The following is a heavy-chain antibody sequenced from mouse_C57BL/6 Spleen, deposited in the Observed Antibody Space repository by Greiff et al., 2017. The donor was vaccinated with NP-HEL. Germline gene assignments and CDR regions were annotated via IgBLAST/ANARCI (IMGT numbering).Heavy chain of an antibody. V-gene: IGHV1-80*01. D-gene: IGHD6-5*01. J-gene: IGHJ4*01. CDR2: IYPGDGDT. CDR3: ARGSSLYAMDY. CDR1: GYAFSSYW. Sequence: VQLQQSGAELVKPGASVKISCKASGYAFSSYWMNWVKQRPGKGLEWIGQIYPGDGDTNYNGTFKGKATLTADKSSSTAYMQLSSLTSEDSAVYFCARGSSLYAMDYWGQGTSVTVSS.